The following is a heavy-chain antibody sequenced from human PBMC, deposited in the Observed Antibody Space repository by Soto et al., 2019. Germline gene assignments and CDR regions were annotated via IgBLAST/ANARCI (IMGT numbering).Heavy chain of an antibody. V-gene: IGHV5-51*01. D-gene: IGHD6-25*01. CDR1: GYSFTSYW. CDR3: ARQRKVAAQGYYYYGMDV. J-gene: IGHJ6*02. CDR2: IYPGDSDT. Sequence: RGESLKISCKGSGYSFTSYWIGWVRQVPGKGLEWMGIIYPGDSDTRYSPSFQGQVTISANKSISTAYLQWSSLKASDTAMYYCARQRKVAAQGYYYYGMDVWGQGTTVTVSS.